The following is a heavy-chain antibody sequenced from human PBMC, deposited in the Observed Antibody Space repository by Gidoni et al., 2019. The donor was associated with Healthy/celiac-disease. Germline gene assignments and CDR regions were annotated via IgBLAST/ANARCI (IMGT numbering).Heavy chain of an antibody. CDR2: IRSKANSYAT. Sequence: EVQLVESGGGLVQPGGSLKLHCAASGFTFSGSAMHWVRQASGKGLEWVGRIRSKANSYATAYAASVKGRFTISRDDSKNTAYLQMNSLKTEDTAVYYCTRLGVVGALDVWGKGTTVTVSS. CDR1: GFTFSGSA. CDR3: TRLGVVGALDV. V-gene: IGHV3-73*01. D-gene: IGHD1-26*01. J-gene: IGHJ6*04.